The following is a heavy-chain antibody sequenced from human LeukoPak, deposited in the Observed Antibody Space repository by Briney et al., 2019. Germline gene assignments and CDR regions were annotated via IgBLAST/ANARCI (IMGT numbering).Heavy chain of an antibody. CDR2: ISTIGIT. Sequence: KPSQTLSLTCTVSSGSISSSNYYWSWIRQPAGKGLEWIGRISTIGITNYNPSLNSRVTISIDTSKNQFSLKLRSLTAADTAVYYCARRAYSSSYSTYFDYWGQGSLVTVSS. CDR1: SGSISSSNYY. CDR3: ARRAYSSSYSTYFDY. D-gene: IGHD6-6*01. J-gene: IGHJ4*02. V-gene: IGHV4-61*02.